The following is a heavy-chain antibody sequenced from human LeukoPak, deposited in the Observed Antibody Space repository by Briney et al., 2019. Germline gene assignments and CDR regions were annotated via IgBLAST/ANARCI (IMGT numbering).Heavy chain of an antibody. CDR2: IIPIFGTA. CDR3: ARSRQQGDGYNCVY. D-gene: IGHD5-24*01. J-gene: IGHJ4*02. CDR1: GGTFSSYA. Sequence: GASVKVSCKASGGTFSSYAISWVRQAPGQGLEWMGGIIPIFGTANYAQKFQGRVTITADKSTSTAYMELSSLRSEDTAVYYCARSRQQGDGYNCVYWGQGTLVTVSS. V-gene: IGHV1-69*06.